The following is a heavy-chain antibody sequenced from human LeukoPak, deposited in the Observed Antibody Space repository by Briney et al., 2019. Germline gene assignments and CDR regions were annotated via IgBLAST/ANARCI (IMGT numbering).Heavy chain of an antibody. J-gene: IGHJ3*01. CDR2: IYYSGST. CDR1: GGSISSYY. V-gene: IGHV4-59*01. D-gene: IGHD6-13*01. Sequence: SETLSLTCTVSGGSISSYYWSWIRQPPGKGLEWIGCIYYSGSTNYNPSLKSRVTISVDTSKNQFSLKLSSVTAADTAVYYWARTRNIAAAGTYACDLWGQGTMVIVSS. CDR3: ARTRNIAAAGTYACDL.